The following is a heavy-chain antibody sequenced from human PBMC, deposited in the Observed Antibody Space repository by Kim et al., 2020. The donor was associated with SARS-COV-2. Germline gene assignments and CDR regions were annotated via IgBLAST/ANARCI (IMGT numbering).Heavy chain of an antibody. Sequence: SETLSLTCTVSGGSISSYYWSWIRQPPGKGLEWIGYIYYSGSTNYNPSLKSRVTISVDTSKNQFSLQLSSVTAADTAVYYCASGYSSSWYRSYYYYGMDVWGQGTTVTVSS. CDR1: GGSISSYY. D-gene: IGHD6-13*01. CDR2: IYYSGST. V-gene: IGHV4-59*01. CDR3: ASGYSSSWYRSYYYYGMDV. J-gene: IGHJ6*02.